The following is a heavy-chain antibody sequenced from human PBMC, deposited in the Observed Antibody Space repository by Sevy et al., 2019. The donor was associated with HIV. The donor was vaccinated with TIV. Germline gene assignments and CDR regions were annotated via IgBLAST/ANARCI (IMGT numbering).Heavy chain of an antibody. J-gene: IGHJ4*02. CDR3: ARGSGGYDEGYFDY. D-gene: IGHD5-12*01. CDR2: IYGDGSI. CDR1: GFTVSSNC. Sequence: GGSLRLSCAASGFTVSSNCMSWVRQAPGKGLEWVSIIYGDGSIYYADSVKGRFTISRDNSKNTLYLQMNSLRAEDTAMYYCARGSGGYDEGYFDYWGQGALVTVSS. V-gene: IGHV3-53*01.